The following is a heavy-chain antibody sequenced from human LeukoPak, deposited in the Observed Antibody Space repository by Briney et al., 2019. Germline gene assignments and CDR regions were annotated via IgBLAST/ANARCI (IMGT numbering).Heavy chain of an antibody. CDR1: GYTFTAYY. CDR3: ARDPIVQAGYYYGMDV. V-gene: IGHV1-2*02. D-gene: IGHD2/OR15-2a*01. Sequence: ASVKVFCKASGYTFTAYYIHWVRQAPGQGLEWMGWINPNSGATNYAQNFQGRVTMTADTSISTAYLDLSRLRSDDSAVYYCARDPIVQAGYYYGMDVWGQGTTVTVSS. J-gene: IGHJ6*02. CDR2: INPNSGAT.